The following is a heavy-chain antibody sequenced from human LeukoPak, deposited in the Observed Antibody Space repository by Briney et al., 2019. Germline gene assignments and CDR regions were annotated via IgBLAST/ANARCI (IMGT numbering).Heavy chain of an antibody. CDR2: IYHSGST. D-gene: IGHD1-26*01. Sequence: SETLSLTCAVSGGSISSSNWWSWVRQPPGKGLEWIGEIYHSGSTNYNPSLKSRVTISVDKSKNQFSLKLSSVTAADTAVYYCARWPLYSGSYGSWFDPWGQGTLVTVSS. CDR3: ARWPLYSGSYGSWFDP. CDR1: GGSISSSNW. V-gene: IGHV4-4*02. J-gene: IGHJ5*02.